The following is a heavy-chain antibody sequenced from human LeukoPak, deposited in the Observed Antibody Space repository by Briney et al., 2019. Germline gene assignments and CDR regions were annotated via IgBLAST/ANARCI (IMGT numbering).Heavy chain of an antibody. J-gene: IGHJ3*02. CDR1: GFTFTNNW. Sequence: GSLRLSCVASGFTFTNNWMTWVRQAPGKGLEWVANIKQDDSEKYYVDSVKGRLTISRDNAKNSVYLQMDSLRAEDTAVYYCARGRAIDIWGRGTMVTVSS. V-gene: IGHV3-7*04. CDR2: IKQDDSEK. CDR3: ARGRAIDI.